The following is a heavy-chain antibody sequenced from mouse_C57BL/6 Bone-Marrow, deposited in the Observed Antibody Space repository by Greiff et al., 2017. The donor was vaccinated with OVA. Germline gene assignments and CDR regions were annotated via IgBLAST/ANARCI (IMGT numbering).Heavy chain of an antibody. V-gene: IGHV1-7*01. J-gene: IGHJ2*01. CDR2: INPSSGYT. CDR1: GYTFTSYW. D-gene: IGHD1-1*01. Sequence: VQLQQSGAELAKPGASVKLSCKASGYTFTSYWMHWVKQRPGQGLEWIGYINPSSGYTKYNQKFKDKATLTADKSSSTAYMQLSSLTYEDSEVYYCADFITTARGYFDYWGQGTTLTVSS. CDR3: ADFITTARGYFDY.